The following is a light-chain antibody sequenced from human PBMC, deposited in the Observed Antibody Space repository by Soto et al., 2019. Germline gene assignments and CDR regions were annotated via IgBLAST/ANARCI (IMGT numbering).Light chain of an antibody. Sequence: QSALTQPRSVSGSPGQSATISCTGTANDVGGHNYVSWFQQHPGKAPKLIIYQVTKRPSGVPDRFSGSKSGNTASLTVFGLQAEDEADYYCSSYVVSYKWVFGGGTKLTVL. J-gene: IGLJ3*02. CDR3: SSYVVSYKWV. V-gene: IGLV2-11*01. CDR1: ANDVGGHNY. CDR2: QVT.